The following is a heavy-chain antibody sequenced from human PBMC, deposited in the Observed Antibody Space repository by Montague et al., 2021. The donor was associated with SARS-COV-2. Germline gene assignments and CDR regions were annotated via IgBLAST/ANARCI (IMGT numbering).Heavy chain of an antibody. Sequence: SLRLSCAASGFTSGDYQMTWVRQAPGKGLQWVANINQDETAKTYVDSVKGRFTISRDNAKNSLILQMNSLKDEDTAVYYCTRSPRGSGTYWLDYWGQGTLVTVSS. CDR1: GFTSGDYQ. J-gene: IGHJ4*02. CDR3: TRSPRGSGTYWLDY. V-gene: IGHV3-7*01. D-gene: IGHD2-8*02. CDR2: INQDETAK.